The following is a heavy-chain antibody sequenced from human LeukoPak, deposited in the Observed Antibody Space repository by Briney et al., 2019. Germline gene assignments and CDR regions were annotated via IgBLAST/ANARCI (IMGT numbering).Heavy chain of an antibody. CDR2: IFTDDTT. CDR1: GFTFSSYA. V-gene: IGHV3-53*01. CDR3: TRDPRYPDFWSDF. Sequence: GGSLRLSCAASGFTFSSYAMSWVRQAPGKGLEWISLIFTDDTTNYADSVKGRFTISRDISKNTLYLQMNSLRAEDTAMYYCTRDPRYPDFWSDFWGREPLVTVSS. J-gene: IGHJ4*02. D-gene: IGHD3-3*01.